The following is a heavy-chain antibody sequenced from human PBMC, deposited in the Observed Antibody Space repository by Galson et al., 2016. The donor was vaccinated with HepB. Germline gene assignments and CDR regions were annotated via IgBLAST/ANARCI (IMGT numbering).Heavy chain of an antibody. J-gene: IGHJ4*02. CDR3: ATAVRGSPFDY. Sequence: RLSCAASGFTFSSYWMTWVRQAPGKGLERVANIKQDGSEEYYVDSVKGRFTISRDNAENSLYLQMNSLRPEDTAVYYCATAVRGSPFDYWGQGTLVTVSS. CDR1: GFTFSSYW. CDR2: IKQDGSEE. V-gene: IGHV3-7*02. D-gene: IGHD3-10*01.